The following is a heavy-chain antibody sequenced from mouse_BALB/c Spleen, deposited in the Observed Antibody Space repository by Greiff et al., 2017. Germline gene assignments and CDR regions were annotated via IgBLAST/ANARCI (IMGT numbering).Heavy chain of an antibody. CDR2: ILPGSGST. CDR1: GYTFSSYW. D-gene: IGHD2-4*01. CDR3: ARWDYDYDGAMDY. V-gene: IGHV1-9*01. J-gene: IGHJ4*01. Sequence: QVQLQQSGAELMKPGASVKISCKATGYTFSSYWIEWVKQRPGHGLEWIGEILPGSGSTNYNEKFKGKATFTADTSSNTAYMQLSSLTSEDSAVYYCARWDYDYDGAMDYWGQGTSVTVSS.